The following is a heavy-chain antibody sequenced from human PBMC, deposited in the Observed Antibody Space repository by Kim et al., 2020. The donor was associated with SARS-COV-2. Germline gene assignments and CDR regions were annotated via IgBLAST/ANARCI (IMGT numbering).Heavy chain of an antibody. CDR3: VSASSGSYPQFDY. V-gene: IGHV4-59*08. J-gene: IGHJ4*02. CDR2: FYSSGIT. CDR1: GVSISTYY. Sequence: SETLSLTCTVSGVSISTYYWSWIRQPPGKGLEWIGYFYSSGITSYNPSRKSRVSISVDTSKKQFSLRLSSVTAADTAVYYCVSASSGSYPQFDYWGQGALVTVSS. D-gene: IGHD6-19*01.